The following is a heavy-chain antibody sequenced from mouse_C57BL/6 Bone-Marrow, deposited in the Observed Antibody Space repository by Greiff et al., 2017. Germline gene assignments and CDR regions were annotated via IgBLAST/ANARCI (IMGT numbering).Heavy chain of an antibody. V-gene: IGHV1-81*01. CDR1: GYTFTSYG. D-gene: IGHD2-3*01. CDR2: IYPRSGNI. J-gene: IGHJ4*01. Sequence: QVQLQQPGAELARPGASGKLSCKASGYTFTSYGISWVKQRTGQGLEWIGEIYPRSGNIYYNEKLKGKATLTADQSSSTAYIVLRSLPAEDSAVYFCAIDGYYDAMDYWGQGTSVTVSS. CDR3: AIDGYYDAMDY.